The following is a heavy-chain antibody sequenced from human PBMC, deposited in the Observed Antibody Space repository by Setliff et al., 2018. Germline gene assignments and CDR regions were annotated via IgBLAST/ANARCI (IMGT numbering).Heavy chain of an antibody. CDR1: GYTFTDYY. J-gene: IGHJ5*02. V-gene: IGHV1-2*06. D-gene: IGHD6-6*01. CDR2: INPNSGDT. Sequence: GASVKVSCKASGYTFTDYYMHWVRQAPGQGLEWMGRINPNSGDTKYAEKFQGRVTMTRDTSISTAYMELSRLTSDDTAVYYCARDWSMTTRQSNWFDPWGQGTLVTVSS. CDR3: ARDWSMTTRQSNWFDP.